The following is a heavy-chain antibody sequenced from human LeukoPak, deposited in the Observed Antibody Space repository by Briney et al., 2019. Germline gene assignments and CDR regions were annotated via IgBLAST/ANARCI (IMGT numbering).Heavy chain of an antibody. J-gene: IGHJ4*02. D-gene: IGHD1-14*01. CDR1: GFTFSSCG. Sequence: GGSLRLSCAASGFTFSSCGFNWVRQAPGKGLEWVSSIGPTGTDRYYADSVRGRFTISRDNAKNSMYLQMDSLRDEDTAVYYCATETIGRHYDYWGQGNVLTVSS. V-gene: IGHV3-21*01. CDR3: ATETIGRHYDY. CDR2: IGPTGTDR.